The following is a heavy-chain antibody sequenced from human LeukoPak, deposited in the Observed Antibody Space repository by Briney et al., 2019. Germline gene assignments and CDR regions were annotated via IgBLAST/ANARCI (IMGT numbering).Heavy chain of an antibody. Sequence: GGSLRLSCAASGFTFSSYAMSWVRQAPGKGLEWVSSISSSSSYIYYADSVKGRFTISRDNAENSLYLQMNSLRAEDTAVYYCAREGGSGWYSGWFDPWGQGTLVTVSS. CDR2: ISSSSSYI. CDR1: GFTFSSYA. CDR3: AREGGSGWYSGWFDP. V-gene: IGHV3-21*01. J-gene: IGHJ5*02. D-gene: IGHD6-19*01.